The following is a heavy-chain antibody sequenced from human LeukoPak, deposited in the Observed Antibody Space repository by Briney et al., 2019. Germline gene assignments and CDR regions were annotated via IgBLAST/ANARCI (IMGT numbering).Heavy chain of an antibody. J-gene: IGHJ6*02. CDR1: GFTFSSYS. CDR2: ISSSSSYI. Sequence: GGSLRLSCAASGFTFSSYSMNWVRQAPGKGLEWVSSISSSSSYIYYADSVKGRFTISRDNAKNSLYLQMNSLRAEDTAVYYCARDHIAARPYYYYYGMDVWGQGTTVTVSS. CDR3: ARDHIAARPYYYYYGMDV. V-gene: IGHV3-21*01. D-gene: IGHD6-6*01.